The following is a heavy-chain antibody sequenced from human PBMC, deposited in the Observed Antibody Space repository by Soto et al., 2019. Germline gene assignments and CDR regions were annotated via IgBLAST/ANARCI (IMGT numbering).Heavy chain of an antibody. CDR1: GYTFTSYY. CDR3: ARDVHYGDYGGGMDV. CDR2: INPSGGST. V-gene: IGHV1-46*01. J-gene: IGHJ6*02. Sequence: ASVKVSCKASGYTFTSYYMHRVRQAPGQGLEWMGIINPSGGSTSYAQKFQGRVTMTRDTSTSTVYMELNSLRSEDTAVYYCARDVHYGDYGGGMDVWGQGTTVTVSS. D-gene: IGHD4-17*01.